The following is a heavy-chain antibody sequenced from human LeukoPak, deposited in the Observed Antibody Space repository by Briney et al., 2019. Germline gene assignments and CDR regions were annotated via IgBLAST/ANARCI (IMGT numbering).Heavy chain of an antibody. CDR1: GFTFSSYS. D-gene: IGHD3-10*01. CDR2: INRGGST. Sequence: GSLRLSCAASGFTFSSYSMNWVRQPPGKGLEWIGEINRGGSTNYNPSLKSRVTISVDTSKNQFFLKLSSVTAADTAVYYCARHYASGSYYKFWGQGTLVTVSS. J-gene: IGHJ4*02. V-gene: IGHV4-34*01. CDR3: ARHYASGSYYKF.